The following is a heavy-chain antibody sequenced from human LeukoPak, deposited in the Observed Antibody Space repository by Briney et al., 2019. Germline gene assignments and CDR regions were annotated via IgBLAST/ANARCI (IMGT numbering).Heavy chain of an antibody. V-gene: IGHV4-59*08. CDR3: AKLGHSDGWYLGAFDI. J-gene: IGHJ3*02. CDR1: GGSITGHY. D-gene: IGHD6-19*01. Sequence: SDTLSLTCAVSGGSITGHYWNWLRQTPGMRLEWIGYTSYSRTTIYNSYFKGRATMSIDTSKNQLYLNLTSVTATDTAVYYCAKLGHSDGWYLGAFDIWGQGTTVIVSS. CDR2: TSYSRTT.